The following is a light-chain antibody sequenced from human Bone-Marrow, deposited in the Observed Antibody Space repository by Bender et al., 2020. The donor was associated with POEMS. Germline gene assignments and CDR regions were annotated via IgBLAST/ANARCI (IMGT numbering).Light chain of an antibody. V-gene: IGLV3-21*02. Sequence: SYVLTQPASVSVAPGQTAKMTCGGKNIGSKSVHWYQQKPGQAPVLAVYDDTDRPSWIPERFSGSNSGNTATLTISRVEAEDEADYYCQVWDRSSDESGIFGGGTKLTVL. CDR3: QVWDRSSDESGI. CDR2: DDT. CDR1: NIGSKS. J-gene: IGLJ2*01.